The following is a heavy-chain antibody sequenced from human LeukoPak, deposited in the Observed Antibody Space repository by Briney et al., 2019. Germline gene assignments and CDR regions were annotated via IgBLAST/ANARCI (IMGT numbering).Heavy chain of an antibody. Sequence: GSLRLSCAASGFTFSSYSMNWVRPAPGKGLEWVSSISSSSSYIYYADSVKGRFTISRDNAKNSLYLQMNSLRAEDTAVYYCARAEGLSYYYYGMDVWGQGTTVTVSS. D-gene: IGHD3-3*01. CDR3: ARAEGLSYYYYGMDV. CDR2: ISSSSSYI. J-gene: IGHJ6*02. CDR1: GFTFSSYS. V-gene: IGHV3-21*01.